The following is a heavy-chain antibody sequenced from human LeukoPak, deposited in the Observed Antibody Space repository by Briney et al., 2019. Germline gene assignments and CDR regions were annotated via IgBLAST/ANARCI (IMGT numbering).Heavy chain of an antibody. CDR1: GGTFSSYA. Sequence: ASVKVSCKASGGTFSSYAISWVRQAPGQGLEWMGWISAYNGNTNYAQKLQGSVTMTTDTSTSTAYMELRSLRSDDTAVYYCARDEGLQPDYWGQGTLVTVSS. J-gene: IGHJ4*02. CDR3: ARDEGLQPDY. D-gene: IGHD5-24*01. V-gene: IGHV1-18*01. CDR2: ISAYNGNT.